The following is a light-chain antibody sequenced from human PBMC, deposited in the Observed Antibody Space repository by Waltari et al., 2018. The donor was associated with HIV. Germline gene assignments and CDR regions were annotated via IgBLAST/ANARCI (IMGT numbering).Light chain of an antibody. J-gene: IGLJ2*01. CDR3: CSYARSGIP. Sequence: QSALTQPASVSGSFGQSITISCPGPSSDVGSYNLVSWYQYHPGKAPKLIIYEVSKLPSGVSNRFSGSKSGNTASLTVSGLQAEDEAHYYCCSYARSGIPFGGGTKLTVL. CDR1: SSDVGSYNL. CDR2: EVS. V-gene: IGLV2-23*02.